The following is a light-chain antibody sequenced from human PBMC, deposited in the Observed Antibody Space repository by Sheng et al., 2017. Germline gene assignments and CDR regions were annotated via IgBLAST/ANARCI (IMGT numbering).Light chain of an antibody. J-gene: IGKJ1*01. Sequence: DIQMTQSPSTLSASVGDRVTITCRASQSISSWLAWYQQKPGKAPKLLIYKASSLESGVPSRFSGSGSGTEFTLTISSLQPDDFATYYCQQYNSYRTFGPRDQGGNQT. CDR1: QSISSW. CDR2: KAS. V-gene: IGKV1-5*03. CDR3: QQYNSYRT.